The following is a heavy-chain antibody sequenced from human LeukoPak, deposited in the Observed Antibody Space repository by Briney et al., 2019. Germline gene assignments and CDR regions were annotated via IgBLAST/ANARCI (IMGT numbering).Heavy chain of an antibody. V-gene: IGHV3-30*04. Sequence: GGSLRLSCAASGLTFSSYAMHWVRQAPGKGLEWVAVISYDGSNKYYADSVKGRFTTSRDNSKNTLYLQMNSLRAEDTAVYYCARSIAARSYFDYWGQGTLVTVSS. CDR2: ISYDGSNK. D-gene: IGHD6-6*01. CDR1: GLTFSSYA. CDR3: ARSIAARSYFDY. J-gene: IGHJ4*02.